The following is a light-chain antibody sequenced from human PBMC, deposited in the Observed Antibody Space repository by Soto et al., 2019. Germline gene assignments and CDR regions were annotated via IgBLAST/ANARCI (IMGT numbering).Light chain of an antibody. Sequence: QSVLTQPPSVSGAPGQRVTISCTGSSSNIGAGYDVHWYQQLPGTAPKLLISGNSNRPSGVPDRFSGSKSGTSASLAITGLQAEDESDYYGQSYDSSLSGNVVFGGGTKLTVL. V-gene: IGLV1-40*01. J-gene: IGLJ2*01. CDR1: SSNIGAGYD. CDR2: GNS. CDR3: QSYDSSLSGNVV.